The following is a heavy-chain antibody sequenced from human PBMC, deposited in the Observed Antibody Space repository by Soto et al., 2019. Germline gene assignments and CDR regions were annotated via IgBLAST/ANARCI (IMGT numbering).Heavy chain of an antibody. CDR1: GFTFSSYW. Sequence: EVQLVESGGGLVQPGGSLRLSCAASGFTFSSYWMSWVRQAPGKGLEWVANIKKDGSEKYYVDSVKGRFTISRDNAKKSLYLEMNGLRAEDPAVYYCARVGYSGYWTDYWGQGTLVTVSS. CDR2: IKKDGSEK. J-gene: IGHJ4*02. CDR3: ARVGYSGYWTDY. V-gene: IGHV3-7*01. D-gene: IGHD5-12*01.